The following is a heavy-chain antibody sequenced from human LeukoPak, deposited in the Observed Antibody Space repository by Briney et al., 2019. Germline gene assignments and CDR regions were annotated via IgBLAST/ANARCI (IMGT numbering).Heavy chain of an antibody. CDR3: ASVALSSFDY. Sequence: SGTLSLTCVVSGGSISNNKWWTWVRQPPGKGLEWIGEILHSGSTKYNPSLKSRVTISVDKSKNQFSLKLSSVTAADTAVYYCASVALSSFDYWGQGTLVTVSS. D-gene: IGHD2-21*01. CDR2: ILHSGST. J-gene: IGHJ4*02. V-gene: IGHV4-4*02. CDR1: GGSISNNKW.